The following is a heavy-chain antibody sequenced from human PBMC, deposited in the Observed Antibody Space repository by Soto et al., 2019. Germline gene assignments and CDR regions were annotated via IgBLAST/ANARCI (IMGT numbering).Heavy chain of an antibody. Sequence: ASVKVSCKASGYTFTSYAMHWVRQAPGQRLEWMGWINAGNGNTKYSQKFQGRVTITRDTSASTAYMELSSLRSEDTAVYYCARVEGLRWPHYYYYGMDVWGQGTTVTV. CDR1: GYTFTSYA. V-gene: IGHV1-3*01. CDR3: ARVEGLRWPHYYYYGMDV. CDR2: INAGNGNT. J-gene: IGHJ6*02. D-gene: IGHD4-17*01.